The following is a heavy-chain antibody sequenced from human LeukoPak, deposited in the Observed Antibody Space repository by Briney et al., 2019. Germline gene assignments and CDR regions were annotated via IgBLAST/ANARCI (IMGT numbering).Heavy chain of an antibody. J-gene: IGHJ4*02. Sequence: GGSLRLSCAASGFTVSSNYMSWVRQAPGKGLEWVSVIYSGGSTYYADSVKGRFTISRDNSKNTLYLQMNSLRAEDTAVYYCAREAPSIAAAGSYWGQGTLVTVSS. V-gene: IGHV3-66*01. CDR1: GFTVSSNY. D-gene: IGHD6-13*01. CDR3: AREAPSIAAAGSY. CDR2: IYSGGST.